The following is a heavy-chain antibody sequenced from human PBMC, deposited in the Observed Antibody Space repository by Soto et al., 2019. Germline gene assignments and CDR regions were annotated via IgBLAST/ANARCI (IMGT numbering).Heavy chain of an antibody. J-gene: IGHJ4*02. CDR1: GYTFIHYW. V-gene: IGHV5-51*01. Sequence: GESLKISCKTSGYTFIHYWVGWVRQLPGKGLEWMGPIYPADSDATYGPSFQGQVTLSVDKSIDTAYLQWSSLRPSDTAMYYCARFIVGATNDYFDNWGQGTLVTVSS. D-gene: IGHD1-26*01. CDR3: ARFIVGATNDYFDN. CDR2: IYPADSDA.